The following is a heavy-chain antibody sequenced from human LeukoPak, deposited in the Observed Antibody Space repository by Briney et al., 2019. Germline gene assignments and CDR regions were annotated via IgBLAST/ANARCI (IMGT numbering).Heavy chain of an antibody. J-gene: IGHJ3*02. V-gene: IGHV3-11*01. CDR2: ISSRGSAI. D-gene: IGHD5-18*01. Sequence: GGSLRLSCAASEFTFSDYYMSWIRQAPGKGLEWVSYISSRGSAIYYADSVKGRFAISGDNAKNSLYLQMNSLRAEDTAVYNCARDPRGYTYGGDAFDIWGRGTMVTVSS. CDR1: EFTFSDYY. CDR3: ARDPRGYTYGGDAFDI.